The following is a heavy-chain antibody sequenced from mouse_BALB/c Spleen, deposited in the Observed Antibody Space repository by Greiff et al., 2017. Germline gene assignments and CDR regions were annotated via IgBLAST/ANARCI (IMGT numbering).Heavy chain of an antibody. J-gene: IGHJ3*01. Sequence: VQLQQSGPELVKPGASVKMSCKASGYTFTSYVMHWVKQKPGQGLEWIGYINPYNDGTKYNEKFKGKATLTSDKSSSTAYMELSSLTSEDSAVYYCARFGGYYVAWFAYWGQGTLVTVSA. CDR2: INPYNDGT. V-gene: IGHV1-14*01. CDR3: ARFGGYYVAWFAY. CDR1: GYTFTSYV. D-gene: IGHD2-3*01.